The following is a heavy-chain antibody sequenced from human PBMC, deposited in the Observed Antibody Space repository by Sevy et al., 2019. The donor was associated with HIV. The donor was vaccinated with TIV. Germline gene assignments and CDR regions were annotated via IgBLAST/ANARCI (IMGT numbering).Heavy chain of an antibody. J-gene: IGHJ3*02. CDR1: GFTFNMYG. CDR3: ASEHNWDDAFDI. V-gene: IGHV3-33*08. CDR2: IWYDGSIK. Sequence: GGTLRLSCAASGFTFNMYGMHWVRQAPGKGLEWVGQIWYDGSIKKYADSVKGRFTIPRDNSKSTLSLQMNGLRGEDTAVYLCASEHNWDDAFDIWGQGTMVTVSS. D-gene: IGHD1-1*01.